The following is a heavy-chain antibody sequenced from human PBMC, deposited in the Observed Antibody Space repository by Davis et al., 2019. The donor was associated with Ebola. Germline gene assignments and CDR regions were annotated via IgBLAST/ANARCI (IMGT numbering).Heavy chain of an antibody. Sequence: GESLKISCAASGFTFSSYAMHWVRQAPGKGLEWVAVISYDGSNKYYADSVKGRFTISRDNSKNTLYLQMNSLRAEDTAVYYCASFDYWGQGTLVTVSS. V-gene: IGHV3-30*04. CDR1: GFTFSSYA. CDR2: ISYDGSNK. J-gene: IGHJ4*02. CDR3: ASFDY.